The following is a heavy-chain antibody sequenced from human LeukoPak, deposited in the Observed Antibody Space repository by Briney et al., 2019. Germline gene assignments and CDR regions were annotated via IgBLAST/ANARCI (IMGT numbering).Heavy chain of an antibody. CDR1: GFFFNSYQ. J-gene: IGHJ4*02. CDR3: ATGDSWYLGLDY. D-gene: IGHD6-13*01. V-gene: IGHV1-2*02. CDR2: LDRNSGGT. Sequence: ASVRVSCKASGFFFNSYQMHWLRQAPGQGLEWMGWLDRNSGGTNIAQKFQGRVTMTRDTSMSTVYMDLTGLTSDDTAIYFCATGDSWYLGLDYWGRGSLVTVSS.